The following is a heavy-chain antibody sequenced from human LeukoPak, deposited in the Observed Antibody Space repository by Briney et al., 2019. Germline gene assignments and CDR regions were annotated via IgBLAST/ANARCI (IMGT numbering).Heavy chain of an antibody. Sequence: GGSLRLSCEASGLTFNNYAMHWVRQSSGKGLEWVSGIGSSGGGTYYADSVKGRFTISRDTSKDTVYLQMDSLRAEDTAIYYCAKIHQNRVVVGAKGAFDIWGQGTVVTVSS. CDR3: AKIHQNRVVVGAKGAFDI. J-gene: IGHJ3*02. CDR2: IGSSGGGT. CDR1: GLTFNNYA. D-gene: IGHD2-15*01. V-gene: IGHV3-23*01.